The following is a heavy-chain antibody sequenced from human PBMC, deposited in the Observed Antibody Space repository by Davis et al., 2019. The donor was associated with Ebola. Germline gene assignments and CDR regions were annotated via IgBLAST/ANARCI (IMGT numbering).Heavy chain of an antibody. CDR1: GYSFTSYW. CDR2: IYPGDSDT. CDR3: ARVEGYTSSSGRPYYFDY. D-gene: IGHD6-6*01. J-gene: IGHJ4*02. Sequence: GGSLRLSCKGSGYSFTSYWVAWVRQMPGKGLEWMGIIYPGDSDTSYSPSFQGQVTISADKSISTAYLQWSSLRSSDTAMYYCARVEGYTSSSGRPYYFDYWGQGTLVTVSS. V-gene: IGHV5-51*01.